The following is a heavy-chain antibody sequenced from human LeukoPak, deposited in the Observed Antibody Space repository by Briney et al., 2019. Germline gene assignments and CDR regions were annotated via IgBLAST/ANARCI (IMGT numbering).Heavy chain of an antibody. CDR3: ARHARYFDLLDY. D-gene: IGHD3-9*01. CDR1: GGSISSYY. V-gene: IGHV4-59*08. CDR2: IYYSGST. Sequence: PSETLSLTCTVSGGSISSYYWSWIRQPPGKGLEWIGYIYYSGSTNYNPSLKSRVTISVDTSKNQFSLKLSSVTAADTAVYYCARHARYFDLLDYWGQGTLVTVSS. J-gene: IGHJ4*02.